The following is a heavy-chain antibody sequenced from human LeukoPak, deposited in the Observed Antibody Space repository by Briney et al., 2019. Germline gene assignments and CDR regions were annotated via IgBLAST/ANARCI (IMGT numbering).Heavy chain of an antibody. Sequence: GGSLRLSCAASGFTFSSYAMHWVRQAPGKGLEYVSVISSNRGSTYYANSVKGRFTISRDNSKNTLYLQMGSLRAEDMAVYYCARDAVDWGQGTLVTVSS. D-gene: IGHD4-23*01. J-gene: IGHJ4*02. CDR1: GFTFSSYA. V-gene: IGHV3-64*01. CDR2: ISSNRGST. CDR3: ARDAVD.